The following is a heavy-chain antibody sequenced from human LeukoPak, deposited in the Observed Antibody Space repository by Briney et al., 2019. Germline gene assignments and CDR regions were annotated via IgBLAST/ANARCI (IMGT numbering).Heavy chain of an antibody. CDR1: GFTFSSYS. Sequence: PGGSLRLSCVASGFTFSSYSMNWVRQAPGKRLEWVSSISSSSSYIYYADSVKGRFTISRDNAKNSLYLQMNSLRAEDTAVYYCARDRQWLTDAFDIWGQGTMVTVSS. CDR3: ARDRQWLTDAFDI. D-gene: IGHD6-19*01. V-gene: IGHV3-21*01. CDR2: ISSSSSYI. J-gene: IGHJ3*02.